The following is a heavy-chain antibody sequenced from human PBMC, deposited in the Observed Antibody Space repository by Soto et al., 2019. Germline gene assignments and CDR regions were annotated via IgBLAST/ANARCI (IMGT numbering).Heavy chain of an antibody. CDR3: ARTYMVRGVIPPANYYYFDY. Sequence: SGPTLVNPTQTLTLTCTFSGFSLSTSGVGVGWIRQPPGKALEWLALIYWDDDKRYSPSLKSRLTITKDTSKNQVVLTMTNIDPVDTATYYCARTYMVRGVIPPANYYYFDYWGQGTLVTVSS. CDR1: GFSLSTSGVG. V-gene: IGHV2-5*02. J-gene: IGHJ4*02. CDR2: IYWDDDK. D-gene: IGHD3-10*01.